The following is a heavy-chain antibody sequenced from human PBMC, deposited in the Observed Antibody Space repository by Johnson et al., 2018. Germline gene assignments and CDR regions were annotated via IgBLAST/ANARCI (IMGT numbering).Heavy chain of an antibody. Sequence: QVQLVQSGGGVVQXGRSLRLSCAASGFTFSSYAMHWVRQAPGKGLEWVAVISYDGSNKYYADSVKGRFTISRDNSKNTRYLQMNSLRAEDTAVYYCARASGSYYDAFDIWGQGTMVTVSS. CDR1: GFTFSSYA. CDR3: ARASGSYYDAFDI. CDR2: ISYDGSNK. V-gene: IGHV3-30-3*01. J-gene: IGHJ3*02. D-gene: IGHD1-26*01.